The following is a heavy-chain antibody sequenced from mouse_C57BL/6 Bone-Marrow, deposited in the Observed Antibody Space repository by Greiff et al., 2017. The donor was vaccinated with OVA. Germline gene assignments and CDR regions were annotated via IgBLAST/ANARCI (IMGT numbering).Heavy chain of an antibody. J-gene: IGHJ1*03. Sequence: EVKLVESGGGLVQPGGSLKLSCAASGFTFSDYGMAWVRQAPRKGPEWVAFISNLAYSIYYADTVTGRFTISRENAKNTLYLEMSSLRSEDTAMYYCARGRIYYGNYWYFDVWGTGTTVTVSS. CDR3: ARGRIYYGNYWYFDV. CDR2: ISNLAYSI. CDR1: GFTFSDYG. D-gene: IGHD2-1*01. V-gene: IGHV5-15*01.